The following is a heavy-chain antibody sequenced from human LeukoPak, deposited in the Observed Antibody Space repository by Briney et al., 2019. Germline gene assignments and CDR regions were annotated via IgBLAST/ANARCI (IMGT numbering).Heavy chain of an antibody. V-gene: IGHV3-30*04. CDR3: AREEAYSYGSFGY. CDR2: ISYDGSNK. J-gene: IGHJ4*02. D-gene: IGHD5-18*01. Sequence: GGSLRLSCAASGFTFSSYAMHWVRQAPGKGLEWVAVISYDGSNKYYADSVKGRFTISRDNSKNTLYLQMNSLRAEDTAVYYCAREEAYSYGSFGYWGQGTLVTVSS. CDR1: GFTFSSYA.